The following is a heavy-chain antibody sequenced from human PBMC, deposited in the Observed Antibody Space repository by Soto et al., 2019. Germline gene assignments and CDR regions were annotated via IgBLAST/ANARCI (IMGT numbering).Heavy chain of an antibody. V-gene: IGHV3-30-3*01. D-gene: IGHD3-10*01. CDR2: ISYDGSNK. CDR1: GFTFSSYA. Sequence: QVQLVESGGGVVQPGRSLRLSCAASGFTFSSYAMHWVRQAPGKGLEWVAVISYDGSNKYYADSVKGRFTISRDNSKNTLYLQMNSLRAEDTDVYYCARDQWFGLGDYYGMDVWGQGTTVTVSS. CDR3: ARDQWFGLGDYYGMDV. J-gene: IGHJ6*02.